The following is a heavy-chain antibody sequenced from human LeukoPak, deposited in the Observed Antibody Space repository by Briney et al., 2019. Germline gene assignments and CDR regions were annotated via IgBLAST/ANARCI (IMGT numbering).Heavy chain of an antibody. V-gene: IGHV4-4*02. D-gene: IGHD3-9*01. CDR1: GASISSDKW. CDR2: INHSGNT. Sequence: SETLSLTCAVSGASISSDKWWSWVRQPPGKGLEWIGEINHSGNTNCSPSLKSRVTMSTDKSKNEFSLRLTSVTAADTAVYYCARAGVWLPAVWGQGTLVTVSS. J-gene: IGHJ4*02. CDR3: ARAGVWLPAV.